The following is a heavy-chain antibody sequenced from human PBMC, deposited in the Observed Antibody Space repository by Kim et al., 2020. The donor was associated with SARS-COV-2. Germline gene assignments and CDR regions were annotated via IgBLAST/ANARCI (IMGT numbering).Heavy chain of an antibody. CDR3: ARALNYYYYGMDV. J-gene: IGHJ6*02. CDR1: GFTVSSNY. CDR2: IYSGGST. V-gene: IGHV3-53*01. Sequence: GGSLRLSCAASGFTVSSNYMSWVRQAPGKGLEWVSVIYSGGSTYYADSVKGRFTISRDNSKNTLYLQMNSLRAEDTAVYYCARALNYYYYGMDVWGQGTTVTVSS.